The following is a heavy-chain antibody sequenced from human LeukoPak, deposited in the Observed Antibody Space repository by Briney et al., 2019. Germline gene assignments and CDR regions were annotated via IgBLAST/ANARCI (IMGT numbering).Heavy chain of an antibody. CDR1: VGTFSSYA. CDR2: IIPIFGTA. Sequence: SVKVSCKASVGTFSSYAISWVRQAPGQGLEWMGGIIPIFGTANYAQKFQGRVTITADESTSTAYMELSSLRSEDTAVYYCARGGPGYDYVWGSYRCDYWGQGTLVTVSS. V-gene: IGHV1-69*13. J-gene: IGHJ4*02. CDR3: ARGGPGYDYVWGSYRCDY. D-gene: IGHD3-16*02.